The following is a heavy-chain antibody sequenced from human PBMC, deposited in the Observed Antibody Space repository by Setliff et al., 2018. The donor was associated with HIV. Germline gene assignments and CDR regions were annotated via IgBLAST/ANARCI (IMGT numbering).Heavy chain of an antibody. CDR3: ARPRGHGDFYFDI. CDR1: GDSFTTTSHS. Sequence: SETLSLTCDVSGDSFTTTSHSWAWLRQPAGRGLEWIGHVYSRGNTDYNPSLASRVSILMSTSEIQFSLTLNSVTAADTAVYFCARPRGHGDFYFDIWGRGTLVTVSS. D-gene: IGHD4-17*01. CDR2: VYSRGNT. V-gene: IGHV4-61*09. J-gene: IGHJ4*02.